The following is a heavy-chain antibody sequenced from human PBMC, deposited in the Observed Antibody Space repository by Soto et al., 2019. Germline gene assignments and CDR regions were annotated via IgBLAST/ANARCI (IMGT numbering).Heavy chain of an antibody. Sequence: ETLSLTCVVSGGFTFSSYTMNWVRQAPGKGLEWISYISNIESPISYADSVKGRFTISRDNTKDSLYLQMNSLRVEDTAVYYCARDHLWAFDYWAQGILVTVSS. CDR3: ARDHLWAFDY. J-gene: IGHJ4*02. CDR1: GGFTFSSYT. V-gene: IGHV3-48*01. CDR2: ISNIESPI. D-gene: IGHD2-21*01.